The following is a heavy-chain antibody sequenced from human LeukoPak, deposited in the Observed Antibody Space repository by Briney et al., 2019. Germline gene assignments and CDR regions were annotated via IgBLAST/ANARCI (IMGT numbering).Heavy chain of an antibody. V-gene: IGHV3-30-3*01. CDR1: GFTFSSYA. Sequence: GGSLRLSCAASGFTFSSYAMHWVRQAPGKGLEWVAVISYDGSNQYYADSVKGRFTISRDNSKNTLYLQMNSLRAEDTAVYYCARDRYSSSWSLSGTPDYWGQGTLVTVSS. CDR3: ARDRYSSSWSLSGTPDY. CDR2: ISYDGSNQ. D-gene: IGHD6-13*01. J-gene: IGHJ4*02.